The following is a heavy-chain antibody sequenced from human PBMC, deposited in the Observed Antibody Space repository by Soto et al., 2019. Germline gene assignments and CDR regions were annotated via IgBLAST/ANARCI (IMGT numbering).Heavy chain of an antibody. CDR3: ARVVGYCSGGSCPDY. V-gene: IGHV4-61*01. CDR1: GGSVSGGSYY. D-gene: IGHD2-15*01. Sequence: SETLSLTCTVSGGSVSGGSYYWSWIRQPPGKGLEWIGYIYYSGSTNYNPSLKSRVTISVDTSKNQFSLKLSSVTAADTAVYYCARVVGYCSGGSCPDYWGQGTLVTVSS. CDR2: IYYSGST. J-gene: IGHJ4*02.